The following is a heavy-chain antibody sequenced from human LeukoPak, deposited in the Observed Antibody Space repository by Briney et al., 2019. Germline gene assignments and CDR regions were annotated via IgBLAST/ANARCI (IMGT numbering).Heavy chain of an antibody. CDR1: GGSISSSIYY. V-gene: IGHV4-39*01. Sequence: SETLSLTCIVSGGSISSSIYYWGWIRQPPGKGLEWIGSIYYSGSTYYNPSLKSRVTISVDTSKNQFSLKLSSVTAADTAVYYCARLASSTLYYYYYYMDVWGKGTTVTVSS. CDR3: ARLASSTLYYYYYYMDV. J-gene: IGHJ6*03. D-gene: IGHD6-6*01. CDR2: IYYSGST.